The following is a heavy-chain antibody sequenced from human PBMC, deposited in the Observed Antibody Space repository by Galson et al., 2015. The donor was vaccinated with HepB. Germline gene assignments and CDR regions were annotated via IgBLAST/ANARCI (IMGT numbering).Heavy chain of an antibody. CDR3: ARSIAAAGRNYFDY. CDR1: GGSISSGSYY. V-gene: IGHV4-61*02. J-gene: IGHJ4*02. Sequence: QVQLQESGPGLVKPSQTLSLTCTVSGGSISSGSYYWSWIRQPAGKGLEWIGRIYTSGSTNYNPSLKSRVTMSVDTSKNQFSLKLSSVTAADTAVYYCARSIAAAGRNYFDYWGQGTLVTVSS. D-gene: IGHD6-13*01. CDR2: IYTSGST.